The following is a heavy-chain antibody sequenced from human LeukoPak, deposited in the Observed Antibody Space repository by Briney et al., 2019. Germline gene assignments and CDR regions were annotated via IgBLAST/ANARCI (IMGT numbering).Heavy chain of an antibody. Sequence: GGSLRLSCAASGFTVSSNYMSWVRQAPGKGLEWVSVIHSGGSTYYADSVKGRFTISRDNSKNTLYLQMNSLRAEDTAVYYCARVSAYGGGDYWGQGTLVTVSS. CDR2: IHSGGST. D-gene: IGHD3-16*01. V-gene: IGHV3-53*01. CDR3: ARVSAYGGGDY. J-gene: IGHJ4*02. CDR1: GFTVSSNY.